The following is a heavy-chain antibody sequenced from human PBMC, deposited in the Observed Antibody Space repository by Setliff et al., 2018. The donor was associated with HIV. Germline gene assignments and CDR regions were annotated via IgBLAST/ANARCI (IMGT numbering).Heavy chain of an antibody. V-gene: IGHV4-39*01. Sequence: SETLSLTCAVSGGSVSSPSYYWGWIRQPPGKGLQWIGSISYTGKSYYNPALKRRVTVSVDTSKNQFSLKLSSVTAADTAVYYCARHDMRYYDFWSGSPSHWFDPWGQGTLVTVSS. CDR3: ARHDMRYYDFWSGSPSHWFDP. D-gene: IGHD3-3*01. CDR1: GGSVSSPSYY. CDR2: ISYTGKS. J-gene: IGHJ5*02.